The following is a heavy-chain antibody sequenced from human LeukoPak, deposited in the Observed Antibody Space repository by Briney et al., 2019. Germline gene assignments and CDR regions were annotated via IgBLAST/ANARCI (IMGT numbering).Heavy chain of an antibody. V-gene: IGHV3-74*01. CDR1: GFTFSSYW. J-gene: IGHJ4*02. Sequence: GGSLRLSCAASGFTFSSYWMHWVRQAPGKGLVWVSRINSDGSSTSYADSVKGRFTTSRDNAKNTLYLQMNSLRAEDTAVYYCARVNHGYSYGFDYWGQGTLVTVSS. D-gene: IGHD5-18*01. CDR2: INSDGSST. CDR3: ARVNHGYSYGFDY.